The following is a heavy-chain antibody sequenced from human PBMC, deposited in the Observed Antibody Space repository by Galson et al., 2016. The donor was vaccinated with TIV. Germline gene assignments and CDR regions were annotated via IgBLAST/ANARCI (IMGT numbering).Heavy chain of an antibody. CDR1: GFTFSTFW. Sequence: SLRLSCAASGFTFSTFWMSWVRQAPGKGLEWVANIKQDGSDKNYVDSVKGRFTISRDHTKNSVVLQMSSLRAEDTAVYYCVRDWDDYGHHSAFDSWGQGTQVTVSP. D-gene: IGHD4-17*01. CDR2: IKQDGSDK. J-gene: IGHJ4*02. CDR3: VRDWDDYGHHSAFDS. V-gene: IGHV3-7*01.